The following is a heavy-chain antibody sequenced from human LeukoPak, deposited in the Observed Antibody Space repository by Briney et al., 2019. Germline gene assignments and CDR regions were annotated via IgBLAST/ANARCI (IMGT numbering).Heavy chain of an antibody. Sequence: SETLSLTCTVSGGSINSSSYYWGWIRQPPGKGLEWIGSIYYSGSTYYNPSLKSRVTISVDTSKNQFSLKLSSVTAADTAVYYCARDPVPTHSSGLAGYWGQGTLVTVSS. CDR3: ARDPVPTHSSGLAGY. CDR2: IYYSGST. D-gene: IGHD3-22*01. CDR1: GGSINSSSYY. V-gene: IGHV4-39*07. J-gene: IGHJ4*02.